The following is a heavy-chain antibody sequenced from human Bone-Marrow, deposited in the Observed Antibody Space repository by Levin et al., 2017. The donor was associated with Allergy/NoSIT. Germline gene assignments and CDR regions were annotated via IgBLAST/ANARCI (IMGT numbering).Heavy chain of an antibody. D-gene: IGHD3-10*01. V-gene: IGHV2-5*02. Sequence: SGPTLVKPTQTLTLTCTFSGFSLSTSGVSVAWIRLPPGKALEWLALIYWDEDKRYNSSLKDRLTIAQDSSEGQVVLTMSNMDPVDTATYFCAHSAYPMIRGVLTQYCDYWGQGILVTVSS. CDR3: AHSAYPMIRGVLTQYCDY. CDR1: GFSLSTSGVS. J-gene: IGHJ4*02. CDR2: IYWDEDK.